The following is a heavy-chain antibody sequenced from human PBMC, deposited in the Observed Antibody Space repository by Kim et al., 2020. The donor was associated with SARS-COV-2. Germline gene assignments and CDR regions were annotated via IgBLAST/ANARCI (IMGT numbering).Heavy chain of an antibody. J-gene: IGHJ4*02. V-gene: IGHV4-59*13. CDR2: IYYSGST. D-gene: IGHD3-10*01. CDR1: GDSFSSYY. CDR3: ARGGSEYAHPLFDY. Sequence: SETLSLTCTVSGDSFSSYYWSWIRQPPGKGLEWIGYIYYSGSTNYNPSLKSRVTISVDTSKNQFSLKLSSVTAADTAVYYCARGGSEYAHPLFDYWAQGT.